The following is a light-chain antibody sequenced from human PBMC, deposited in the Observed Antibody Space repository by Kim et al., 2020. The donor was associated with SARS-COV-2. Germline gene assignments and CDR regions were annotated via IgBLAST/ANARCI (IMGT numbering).Light chain of an antibody. J-gene: IGKJ4*01. Sequence: SPGESATLSCRASQSVSSSYLAWYQQKPRQAPRLLIYGASSRATGIPDRFSGSGSGTDFTLTISRLEPEDFAVYYCQQYGRSLLTFGGGTKVDIK. V-gene: IGKV3-20*01. CDR3: QQYGRSLLT. CDR2: GAS. CDR1: QSVSSSY.